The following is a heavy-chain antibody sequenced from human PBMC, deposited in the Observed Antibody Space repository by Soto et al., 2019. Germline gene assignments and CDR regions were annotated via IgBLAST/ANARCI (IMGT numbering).Heavy chain of an antibody. CDR3: AKEQWPDYFDY. Sequence: GGSLRLSCAASGFTFEDYSMHWVRQAPGKSLEWVSFTSWDGGSTFYADSVKGRFTISRDNSKNSLYLQMNSLRTEDTALYYCAKEQWPDYFDYWGQGTLVTVSS. CDR1: GFTFEDYS. J-gene: IGHJ4*02. D-gene: IGHD6-19*01. V-gene: IGHV3-43*01. CDR2: TSWDGGST.